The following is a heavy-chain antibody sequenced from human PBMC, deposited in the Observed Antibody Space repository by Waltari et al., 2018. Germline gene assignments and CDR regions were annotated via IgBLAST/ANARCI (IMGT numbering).Heavy chain of an antibody. Sequence: EVQLVESGGGLVKPGGSLRLSCAASGFTFASYDLNWVRQAPGKGLEWVSSISTSSNYIYYADSVKGRFTISRDNAKSSLYLQMNSLRAEDTAVYYCARWDVWGYFFDYWGQGTLVTVSS. V-gene: IGHV3-21*01. CDR3: ARWDVWGYFFDY. CDR2: ISTSSNYI. CDR1: GFTFASYD. D-gene: IGHD7-27*01. J-gene: IGHJ4*02.